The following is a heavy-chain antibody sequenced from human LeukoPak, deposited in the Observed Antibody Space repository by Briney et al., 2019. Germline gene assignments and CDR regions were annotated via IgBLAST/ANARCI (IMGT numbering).Heavy chain of an antibody. CDR3: ARDREVIVGAPVFDY. J-gene: IGHJ4*02. Sequence: PGASVTVSCKASGYTFTGYYMHWVRRAPGQGLEWMGWINPNSGGTNYAQKFQGRVTMTRDTSISTAYMELSSLRPDDTAVYYGARDREVIVGAPVFDYWGQRTLVTVSS. V-gene: IGHV1-2*02. D-gene: IGHD1-26*01. CDR1: GYTFTGYY. CDR2: INPNSGGT.